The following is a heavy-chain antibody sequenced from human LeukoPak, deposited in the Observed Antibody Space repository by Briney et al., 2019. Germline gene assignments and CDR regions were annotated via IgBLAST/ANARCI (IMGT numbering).Heavy chain of an antibody. V-gene: IGHV3-30*18. CDR1: GFTSSSYG. CDR2: ISYDGSNK. J-gene: IGHJ6*02. CDR3: ANDCSSTSCLDLTGYYGMDV. Sequence: PGGSLRLSCAASGFTSSSYGMHWVRQAPGKGLEWVAVISYDGSNKYYADSVKGRFTISRDNSKNTLYLQMNSLRAEDTAVYYCANDCSSTSCLDLTGYYGMDVWGQGTTVTVSS. D-gene: IGHD2-2*01.